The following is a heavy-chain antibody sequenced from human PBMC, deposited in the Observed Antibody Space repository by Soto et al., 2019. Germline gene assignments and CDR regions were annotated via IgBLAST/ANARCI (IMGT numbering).Heavy chain of an antibody. CDR3: ATGADWGSYRLYYFNY. CDR1: GGSLSSGGYY. D-gene: IGHD3-16*02. Sequence: PSETLSLTCTVSGGSLSSGGYYWSWIRQHPGKGLEWIGYIYYSGSTYYNPSLNSRVTISVDTSKNEFSLKLSSVTAADTAVYYCATGADWGSYRLYYFNYWGQGILVTVSS. CDR2: IYYSGST. J-gene: IGHJ4*02. V-gene: IGHV4-31*03.